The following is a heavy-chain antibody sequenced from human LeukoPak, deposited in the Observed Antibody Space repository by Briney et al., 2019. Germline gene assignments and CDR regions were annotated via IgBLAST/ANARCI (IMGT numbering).Heavy chain of an antibody. J-gene: IGHJ5*02. CDR2: IYYSGST. CDR1: GDSISTSSYY. V-gene: IGHV4-39*01. CDR3: ARNRYYYGSGNYGVPNWFDP. D-gene: IGHD3-10*01. Sequence: SETLSLTCSVSGDSISTSSYYWGWIRQPPGKGLEWIGTIYYSGSTYYNPSLTSRVTISVDTSKNQFSLKLSSVTVADTAVYYCARNRYYYGSGNYGVPNWFDPWGQGTLVTVSS.